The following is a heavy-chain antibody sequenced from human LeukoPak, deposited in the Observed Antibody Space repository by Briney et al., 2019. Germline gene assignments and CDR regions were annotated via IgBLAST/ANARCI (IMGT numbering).Heavy chain of an antibody. J-gene: IGHJ5*02. Sequence: PSQTLSLTCTVSGGSISSGSYYWSWIRQPAGRGLEWIGRIYTSGSTNYNPSLKSRVTMSVDTSKNQFSLKLSSVTAADTAVYYCARSERYCSSTSCLVGVNWFDPWGQGTLVTVSS. V-gene: IGHV4-61*02. CDR2: IYTSGST. D-gene: IGHD2-2*01. CDR1: GGSISSGSYY. CDR3: ARSERYCSSTSCLVGVNWFDP.